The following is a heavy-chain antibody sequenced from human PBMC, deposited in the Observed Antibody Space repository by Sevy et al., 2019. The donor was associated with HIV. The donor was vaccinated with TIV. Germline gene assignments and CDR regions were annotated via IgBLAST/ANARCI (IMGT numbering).Heavy chain of an antibody. Sequence: SETLSLTCTVSGGSLSSSDSYWSWIRQPPGKGLEWVGYIHYTGGTYYNPFLKSRVAMSVDTSEEQFSLRLSFLTAADTALYYCANKRGYSHGPFDYWGQGILVTVSS. CDR2: IHYTGGT. J-gene: IGHJ4*02. D-gene: IGHD5-12*01. V-gene: IGHV4-30-4*01. CDR3: ANKRGYSHGPFDY. CDR1: GGSLSSSDSY.